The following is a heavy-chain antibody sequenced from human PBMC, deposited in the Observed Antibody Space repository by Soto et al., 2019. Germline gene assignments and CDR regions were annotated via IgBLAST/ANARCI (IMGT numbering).Heavy chain of an antibody. CDR1: GFTFGNFG. D-gene: IGHD1-20*01. J-gene: IGHJ4*02. Sequence: QVQLVESGGGVVQPGRSLRLSCAASGFTFGNFGIHWVRQAPGKGLEWVADISNDGTDQYYADSVKGRFTISRDNSKNTLYLKMNSMRAEDTAVYYCERGCSGGNNCFHLDFWGQGILVTVSS. CDR3: ERGCSGGNNCFHLDF. CDR2: ISNDGTDQ. V-gene: IGHV3-30*03.